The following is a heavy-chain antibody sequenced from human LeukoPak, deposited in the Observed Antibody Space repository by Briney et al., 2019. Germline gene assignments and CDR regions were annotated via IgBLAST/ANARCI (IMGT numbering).Heavy chain of an antibody. CDR3: AKTPLRFLEWLLGV. D-gene: IGHD3-3*01. CDR2: ISGSVGNT. CDR1: GFTFSSYA. J-gene: IGHJ4*02. V-gene: IGHV3-23*01. Sequence: GGSLRLSCAASGFTFSSYAMTWVRQAPGEGLEWVSGISGSVGNTYYADSVKGRFTISRDNSKNTLYMQMNSLRGEDTDVYYCAKTPLRFLEWLLGVWGQGTLVTVSS.